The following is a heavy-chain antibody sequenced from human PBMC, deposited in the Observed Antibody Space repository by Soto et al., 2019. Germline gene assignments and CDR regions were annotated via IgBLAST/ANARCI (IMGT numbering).Heavy chain of an antibody. J-gene: IGHJ5*02. CDR2: IDGSGGIT. D-gene: IGHD3-10*01. Sequence: QLLQSGGGLVQPGGSLTLSCAASGFTFGTTDMSWVRQAPGEGLEWVSTIDGSGGITYYADSVKGRFTISRDNSRNTVYLQMNSLRGDDTALYYGGKNSGWFNTWGQGALVTVSS. CDR1: GFTFGTTD. CDR3: GKNSGWFNT. V-gene: IGHV3-23*01.